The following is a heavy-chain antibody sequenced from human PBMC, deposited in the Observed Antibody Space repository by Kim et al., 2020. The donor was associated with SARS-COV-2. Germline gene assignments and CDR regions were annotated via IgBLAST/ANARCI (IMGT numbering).Heavy chain of an antibody. CDR1: GGTFSSYA. CDR2: IIPILGIA. J-gene: IGHJ4*02. Sequence: SVKVSCKASGGTFSSYAISWVRQAPGQGLEWMGRIIPILGIANYAQKFQGRVTITADKSTSTAYMELSSLRSEDTAVYYCARGDYYDSSGYYPASYWGQGTLVTVSS. V-gene: IGHV1-69*04. D-gene: IGHD3-22*01. CDR3: ARGDYYDSSGYYPASY.